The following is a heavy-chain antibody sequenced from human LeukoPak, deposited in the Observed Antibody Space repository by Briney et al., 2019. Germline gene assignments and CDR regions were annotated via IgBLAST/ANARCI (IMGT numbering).Heavy chain of an antibody. CDR1: GGSISTYY. Sequence: PSETLSLTCTVSGGSISTYYWSWIRQPPGKGLEWIGYIFDSGSTNYNPSLKSRVTISVDTSKSQFSLSLSSVTAADTAVYYCARHRSGSSWFAPWGQGTLVTVSS. V-gene: IGHV4-59*08. J-gene: IGHJ5*02. D-gene: IGHD6-19*01. CDR3: ARHRSGSSWFAP. CDR2: IFDSGST.